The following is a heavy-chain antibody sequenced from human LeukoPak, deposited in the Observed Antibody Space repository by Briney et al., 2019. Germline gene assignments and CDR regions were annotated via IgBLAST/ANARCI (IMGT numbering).Heavy chain of an antibody. J-gene: IGHJ4*02. V-gene: IGHV3-49*03. CDR2: IRSSGTT. CDR1: GFTFGTHT. D-gene: IGHD2-2*01. CDR3: ATSSRILPAASLDY. Sequence: GGSLRLSCTTSGFTFGTHTMHWFRQAPGKGLQWIGFIRSSGTTQYAASVKGRFTISRDDSKSIAYLQMNSLKTEDTAVYYCATSSRILPAASLDYWGQGALVTVSS.